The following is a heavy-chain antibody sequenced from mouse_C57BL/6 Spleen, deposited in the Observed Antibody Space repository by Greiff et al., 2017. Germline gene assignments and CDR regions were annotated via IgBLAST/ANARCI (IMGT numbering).Heavy chain of an antibody. V-gene: IGHV1-52*01. J-gene: IGHJ2*01. CDR3: ARSYYGSSGFFDY. D-gene: IGHD1-1*01. CDR1: GYTFTSYW. CDR2: IDPSDSET. Sequence: QVQLQQPGAELVRPGSSVKLSCKASGYTFTSYWMHWVKQRPIQGLEWIGNIDPSDSETHYNQKFKDKATLTVDNSSSTAYMQLSSLTSEDSAVYYCARSYYGSSGFFDYWGQGTTLTVSS.